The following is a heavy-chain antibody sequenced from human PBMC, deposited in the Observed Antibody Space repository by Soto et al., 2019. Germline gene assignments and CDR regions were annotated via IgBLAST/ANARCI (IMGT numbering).Heavy chain of an antibody. CDR3: VRGIRNYYGMDV. J-gene: IGHJ6*02. Sequence: EVQLVESGGGLVQPGGSLRLSCAASGFTFSSYWMHWVRQVPGKGLVWVSRIKSDGSSMIYADSVKGRFTISRDNANNTLYLKIHSLRAEDKAVYYWVRGIRNYYGMDVWGQGTTVTVSS. V-gene: IGHV3-74*01. CDR1: GFTFSSYW. CDR2: IKSDGSSM. D-gene: IGHD5-18*01.